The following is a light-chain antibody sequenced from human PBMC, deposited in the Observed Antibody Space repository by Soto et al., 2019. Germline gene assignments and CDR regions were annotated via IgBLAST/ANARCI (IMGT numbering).Light chain of an antibody. V-gene: IGKV3-20*01. Sequence: EIVLTQSPGTLSLSPGERATLSCRASQSVGSAYVGWYQQKPGQAPRLLIFGASRGATGIPDRFSGSGSGTNFTLTINKVEPEDSAVYYCQHYGRSPSVGRGTKVEIK. CDR3: QHYGRSPS. J-gene: IGKJ1*01. CDR2: GAS. CDR1: QSVGSAY.